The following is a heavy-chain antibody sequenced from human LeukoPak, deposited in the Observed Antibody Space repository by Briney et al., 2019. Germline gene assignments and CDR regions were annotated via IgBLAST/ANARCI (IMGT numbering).Heavy chain of an antibody. CDR2: IDEGGTNT. D-gene: IGHD2-21*01. Sequence: GGSLRLSCAASGFTFRDHLMHWVRQAPGKGLVWVSRIDEGGTNTMYADSVKGRFTISRDNAKNTVYLQMNSLRAEDTGVYYCVRDEALWRLDYWGQGTLVTVSS. J-gene: IGHJ4*02. V-gene: IGHV3-74*03. CDR1: GFTFRDHL. CDR3: VRDEALWRLDY.